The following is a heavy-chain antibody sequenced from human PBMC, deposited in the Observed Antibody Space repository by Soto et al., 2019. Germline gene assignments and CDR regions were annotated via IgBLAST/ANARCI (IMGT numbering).Heavy chain of an antibody. V-gene: IGHV4-39*01. CDR3: ARRTSSGAIAD. Sequence: PSETLSLTCTVSGGSISSNSYYWDWIRQPPGKGLEWIGSLFYSGATYHNPSLQSRVTISVDTSKNQFSLHLSSVTAADTAVYYCARRTSSGAIADWGQGKMVTVSS. CDR2: LFYSGAT. D-gene: IGHD2-21*01. J-gene: IGHJ4*02. CDR1: GGSISSNSYY.